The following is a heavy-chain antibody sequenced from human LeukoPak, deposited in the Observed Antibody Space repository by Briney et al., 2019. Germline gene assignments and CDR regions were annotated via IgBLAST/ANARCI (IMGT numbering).Heavy chain of an antibody. CDR2: ISGSDTST. J-gene: IGHJ4*02. D-gene: IGHD2-15*01. CDR1: GFTFNNYA. CDR3: ASPFRVAWGG. Sequence: GGSLRLSCAASGFTFNNYAMSWVRQAPGKGLEWVSVISGSDTSTYYADSVKGRFTISRDNAKNSLYLQMNSLRAEDTAVYYCASPFRVAWGGWGQGTLVTVSS. V-gene: IGHV3-23*01.